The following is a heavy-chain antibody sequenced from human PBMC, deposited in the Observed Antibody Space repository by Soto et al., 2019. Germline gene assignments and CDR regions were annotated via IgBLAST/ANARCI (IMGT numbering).Heavy chain of an antibody. CDR3: QVVITNTDDAFDI. Sequence: EVQLVESGGGLVQPGGSLRLSCAASGFTFSSYWMHWVRQAPGKGLVWVSRINSDGSSTSYADSVKGRFTISRDNAKNTLYLQMNSLRAEDTAVDYCQVVITNTDDAFDIWGQGTMVTVSS. CDR2: INSDGSST. V-gene: IGHV3-74*01. J-gene: IGHJ3*02. D-gene: IGHD3-22*01. CDR1: GFTFSSYW.